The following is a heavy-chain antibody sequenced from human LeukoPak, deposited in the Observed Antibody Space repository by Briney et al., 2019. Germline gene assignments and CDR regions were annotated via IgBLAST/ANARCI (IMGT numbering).Heavy chain of an antibody. CDR1: GGSISSYY. CDR2: IYYSGST. D-gene: IGHD2-15*01. V-gene: IGHV4-59*01. J-gene: IGHJ5*02. Sequence: PSETLSLTCNVSGGSISSYYWSWIRQPPGKGLEWIGYIYYSGSTNYNPSLKSRVTISVDTSKNQFSLKLSSVTAADTAVYYCARRGRYCSGGSCYPIWFGPWGQGTLVTVSS. CDR3: ARRGRYCSGGSCYPIWFGP.